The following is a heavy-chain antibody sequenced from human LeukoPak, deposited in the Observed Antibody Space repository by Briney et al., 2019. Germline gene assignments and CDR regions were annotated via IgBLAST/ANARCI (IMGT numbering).Heavy chain of an antibody. Sequence: GGSLRLSCAASGFTFSSYAMSWVRQAPGKGLEWVSAISGSGGSTYYADSVKGRFTISRDNSKNTLYLQMNSLRAEDTAVYYCAKDRTTIFGVVNPRFDPWGQGTLVTVSS. J-gene: IGHJ5*02. V-gene: IGHV3-23*01. CDR2: ISGSGGST. CDR3: AKDRTTIFGVVNPRFDP. D-gene: IGHD3-3*01. CDR1: GFTFSSYA.